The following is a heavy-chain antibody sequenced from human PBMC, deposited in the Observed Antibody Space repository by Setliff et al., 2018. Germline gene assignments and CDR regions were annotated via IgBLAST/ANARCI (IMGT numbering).Heavy chain of an antibody. J-gene: IGHJ4*02. CDR3: ARAPRYFDPTGSYFDF. CDR1: GASVSGNSYY. D-gene: IGHD3-22*01. CDR2: TYYSGST. V-gene: IGHV4-39*07. Sequence: SLTCTVSGASVSGNSYYWGWIRQPPGKGLEWIASTYYSGSTYYNPSLKSRVTISVDTSKNQFSLKLTSVTAADTAVYYCARAPRYFDPTGSYFDFWGQGTLVTVSS.